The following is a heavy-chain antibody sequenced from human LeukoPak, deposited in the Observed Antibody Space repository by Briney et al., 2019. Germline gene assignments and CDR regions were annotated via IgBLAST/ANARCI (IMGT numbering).Heavy chain of an antibody. V-gene: IGHV3-7*01. J-gene: IGHJ4*02. D-gene: IGHD2-2*01. CDR2: IKQDGSEK. CDR1: GFTFSSYW. CDR3: AKVSLEDIVVVPAADFDY. Sequence: PGGSLRLSCAASGFTFSSYWMGWVRQAPGKGLEWVANIKQDGSEKYYVDSVKGRFTISRDNAKNSLYLQMNSLRAEDTAVYYCAKVSLEDIVVVPAADFDYWGQGTLVTVSS.